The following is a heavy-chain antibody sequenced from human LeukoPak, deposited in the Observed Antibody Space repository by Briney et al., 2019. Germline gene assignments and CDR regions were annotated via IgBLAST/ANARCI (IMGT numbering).Heavy chain of an antibody. D-gene: IGHD6-13*01. Sequence: PSETLSLTCTVSGGSISSYYWSWIRQPAGKGLEWIGRMYTSGSTNYNPALKSRVTMSVDTSKNQFSLKLSSVTAADTAVYYCARGPSYSSNWSLDYWGRGTLVTVSS. CDR2: MYTSGST. CDR1: GGSISSYY. CDR3: ARGPSYSSNWSLDY. V-gene: IGHV4-4*07. J-gene: IGHJ4*02.